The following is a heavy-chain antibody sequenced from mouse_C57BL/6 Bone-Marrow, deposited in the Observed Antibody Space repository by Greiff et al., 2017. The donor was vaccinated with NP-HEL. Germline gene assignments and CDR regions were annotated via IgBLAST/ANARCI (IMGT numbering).Heavy chain of an antibody. Sequence: EVQRVESGGDLVKPGGSLKLSCAASGFTFSSYGMSWVRQTPDKRLEWVATISSGGSYTYYPDSVKGRFTISRDNAKNTLYLQMSSLKSEDTAMYYCARRSTGTQYFDVWGTGTTVTVSS. CDR1: GFTFSSYG. D-gene: IGHD4-1*02. V-gene: IGHV5-6*01. J-gene: IGHJ1*03. CDR2: ISSGGSYT. CDR3: ARRSTGTQYFDV.